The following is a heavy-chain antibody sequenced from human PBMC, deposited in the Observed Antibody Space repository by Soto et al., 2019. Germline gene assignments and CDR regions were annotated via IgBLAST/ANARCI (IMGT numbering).Heavy chain of an antibody. CDR2: INDGNGNT. CDR1: GYTFTSYA. Sequence: QVHLVQSGAEVKKPGASVKVSCKASGYTFTSYAMHWVRQAPGQRLEGMGWINDGNGNTKYSQNLQGRVTITRDTSASTAYMELSSLRSEDTAVYYCARGLFYDLWRGAGHWGQGTLVTVSS. J-gene: IGHJ4*02. V-gene: IGHV1-3*01. CDR3: ARGLFYDLWRGAGH. D-gene: IGHD3-3*01.